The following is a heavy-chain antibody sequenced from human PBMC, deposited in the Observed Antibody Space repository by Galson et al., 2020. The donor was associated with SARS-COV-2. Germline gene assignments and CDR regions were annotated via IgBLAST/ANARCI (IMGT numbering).Heavy chain of an antibody. CDR3: VRQSAGSPDY. Sequence: GESLKISCTGSGYSFTIYWIGWVRQMPGNGLAWMGIIYPGDSDTRYSPSFQGQVTISADKSITTAYLQWSSLKASDTAMYYCVRQSAGSPDYWGQGSLVTVSS. J-gene: IGHJ4*02. V-gene: IGHV5-51*01. CDR1: GYSFTIYW. D-gene: IGHD1-26*01. CDR2: IYPGDSDT.